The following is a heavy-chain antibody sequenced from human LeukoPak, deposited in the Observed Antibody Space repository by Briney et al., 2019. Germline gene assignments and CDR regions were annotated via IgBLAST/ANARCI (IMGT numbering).Heavy chain of an antibody. CDR2: IYYSGST. V-gene: IGHV4-39*01. J-gene: IGHJ4*02. D-gene: IGHD3-10*01. CDR1: GGSISSSSYY. Sequence: SETLSLTCTVSGGSISSSSYYWGWIRQPPGKGLEWIGSIYYSGSTYYNPFLKSRVTISVDTSKNQFSLKLSSVTAADTAVYYCARHAGSYEPHLDYWGQGTLVTVSS. CDR3: ARHAGSYEPHLDY.